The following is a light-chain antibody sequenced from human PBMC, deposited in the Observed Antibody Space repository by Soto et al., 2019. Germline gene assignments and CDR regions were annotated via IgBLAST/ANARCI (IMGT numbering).Light chain of an antibody. CDR3: QQYGCSPYT. J-gene: IGKJ2*01. Sequence: EIVLTLSPGTLSLSPGERATLSCRASQSVSSSYLAWYQQKPGQAPRLLISGASSRAPGIPDRFSGSGSGTDFTLTISRLEPEDFAVYYCQQYGCSPYTFGQGTKLEIK. CDR1: QSVSSSY. CDR2: GAS. V-gene: IGKV3-20*01.